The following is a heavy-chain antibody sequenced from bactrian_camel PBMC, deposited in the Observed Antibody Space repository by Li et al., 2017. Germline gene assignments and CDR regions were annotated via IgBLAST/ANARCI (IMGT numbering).Heavy chain of an antibody. CDR2: IYTGGGMT. CDR1: GLTGKDYC. V-gene: IGHV3S31*01. Sequence: DVQLVESGGGSVQAGGSLRLSCVVSGLTGKDYCAAWWRQTPGKEREGVAAIYTGGGMTWSADSAKGRFTISADYRNDTFYLQMNNLKPEDTAMYYCASDPFLVCSDYDLYLLAHFATWGQGTQVTVS. CDR3: ASDPFLVCSDYDLYLLAHFAT. D-gene: IGHD4*01. J-gene: IGHJ4*01.